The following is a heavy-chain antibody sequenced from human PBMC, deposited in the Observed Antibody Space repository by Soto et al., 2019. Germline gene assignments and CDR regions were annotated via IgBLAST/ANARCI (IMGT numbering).Heavy chain of an antibody. CDR3: ARGLVGEVAGTKDHFYYYYGMDV. CDR1: GYTLTELS. CDR2: FDPEDGKT. V-gene: IGHV1-24*01. D-gene: IGHD6-19*01. J-gene: IGHJ6*02. Sequence: ASVKVSCKVSGYTLTELSMHWVRQAPGKGLEWMGGFDPEDGKTIYAQKFQGRVTMTEDTSTGTAYMELSSLRSEDTAVYYCARGLVGEVAGTKDHFYYYYGMDVWGQGTTVTVSS.